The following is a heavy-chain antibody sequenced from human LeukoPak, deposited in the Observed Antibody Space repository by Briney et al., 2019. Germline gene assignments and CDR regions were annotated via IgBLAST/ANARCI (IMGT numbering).Heavy chain of an antibody. J-gene: IGHJ4*02. CDR1: GFTFSSYA. CDR2: MWFDGSNQ. Sequence: GESLKISCAASGFTFSSYAMHWVRQAPGKGLEWVAVMWFDGSNQYQTDSVKGRFTISRDNSKNTLYLQMSSLRADDTAVYYCARDRHSGRFYTIDYWGQGTLVTVSS. D-gene: IGHD1-26*01. V-gene: IGHV3-33*01. CDR3: ARDRHSGRFYTIDY.